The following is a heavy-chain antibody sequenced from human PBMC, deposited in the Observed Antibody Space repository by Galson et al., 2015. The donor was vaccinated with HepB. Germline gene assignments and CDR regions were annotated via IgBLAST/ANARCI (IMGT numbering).Heavy chain of an antibody. CDR1: GGSLSSYY. CDR3: ARDRYSGYDFESGDAFDI. J-gene: IGHJ3*02. Sequence: ETLSLTCTVSGGSLSSYYWSWIRQPPGKGLEWIGYIYYSGNTNYNPSLKSRVTISVDTSKNQFSLMLSSVTAADTAVYYCARDRYSGYDFESGDAFDIWGQGTMVTVSS. CDR2: IYYSGNT. D-gene: IGHD5-12*01. V-gene: IGHV4-59*01.